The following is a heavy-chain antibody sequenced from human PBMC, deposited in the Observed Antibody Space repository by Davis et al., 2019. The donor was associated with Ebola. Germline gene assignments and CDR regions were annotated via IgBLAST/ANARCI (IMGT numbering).Heavy chain of an antibody. Sequence: GESLKISCEGSGFNFATYWIAWVRQVPGKGLEWMGVIYPDDSDARYSPSFQGQVTISADKSTNTASLQWNSLKASDTAMYYCARLGSGSPTHAFDVWGQGTVVTVSS. J-gene: IGHJ3*01. CDR3: ARLGSGSPTHAFDV. CDR2: IYPDDSDA. CDR1: GFNFATYW. V-gene: IGHV5-51*01. D-gene: IGHD1-26*01.